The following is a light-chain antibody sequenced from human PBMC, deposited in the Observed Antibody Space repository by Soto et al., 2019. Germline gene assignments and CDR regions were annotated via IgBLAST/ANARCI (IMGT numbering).Light chain of an antibody. CDR2: EVS. Sequence: ALTQPASVSGSPGQSITISCTGTSIDVGGYNYVSWYQQHPGKAPKLMIYEVSNRPSGVSNRFSGSKSGNTASLTISGLQAEDEADYYCSSYTSSSTLLYVFXTGTKGTVL. CDR1: SIDVGGYNY. V-gene: IGLV2-14*01. J-gene: IGLJ1*01. CDR3: SSYTSSSTLLYV.